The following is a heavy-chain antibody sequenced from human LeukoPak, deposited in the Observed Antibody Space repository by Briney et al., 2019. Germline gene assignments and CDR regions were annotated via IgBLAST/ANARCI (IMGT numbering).Heavy chain of an antibody. CDR1: GFTFSSYS. Sequence: GGSLRLSCAASGFTFSSYSMNWVRQAPGKGLEWVSSISSSSSNIYYADSVKGRFTISRDNAKNSLYLQMNSLRVEDTAVYYCARCTTGRTFGSLREIKRSREVDYWGQGTLVTVSS. V-gene: IGHV3-21*01. CDR3: ARCTTGRTFGSLREIKRSREVDY. D-gene: IGHD1-1*01. CDR2: ISSSSSNI. J-gene: IGHJ4*02.